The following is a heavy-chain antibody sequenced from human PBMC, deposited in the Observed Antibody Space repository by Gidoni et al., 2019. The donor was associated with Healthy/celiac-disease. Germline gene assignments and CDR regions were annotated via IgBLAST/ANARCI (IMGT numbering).Heavy chain of an antibody. CDR2: IYYSGST. D-gene: IGHD5-18*01. V-gene: IGHV4-39*01. CDR1: GGSLSSSSYY. CDR3: ASYRMVTIPYFDY. J-gene: IGHJ4*02. Sequence: QLQLQESGPGLVKPSETLSLTCPVSGGSLSSSSYYWGWIRQPPGKGLEWIGSIYYSGSTYYNPSLKSRVTISVDTSKNQFSLKLSSVTAADTAVYYCASYRMVTIPYFDYWGQGTLVTVSS.